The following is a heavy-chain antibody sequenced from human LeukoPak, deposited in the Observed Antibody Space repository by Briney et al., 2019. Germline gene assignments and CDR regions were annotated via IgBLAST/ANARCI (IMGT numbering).Heavy chain of an antibody. Sequence: SETLSLTCTVSGGSISSYYWSWIRQPAGKGLEWIGRIYTSGSTNYNPSLKSRVTMSVDTSKNRFSLKLSSVTAADTAVYYCARVSRRDTAMVFDYWGQGTLVTVSS. CDR1: GGSISSYY. CDR2: IYTSGST. V-gene: IGHV4-4*07. CDR3: ARVSRRDTAMVFDY. D-gene: IGHD5-18*01. J-gene: IGHJ4*02.